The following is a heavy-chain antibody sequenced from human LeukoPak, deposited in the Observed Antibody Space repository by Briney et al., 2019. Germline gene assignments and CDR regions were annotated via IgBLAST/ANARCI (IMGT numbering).Heavy chain of an antibody. J-gene: IGHJ5*02. CDR3: AGGARDYYGSGSLNWFDP. CDR1: GGSISSSSYY. V-gene: IGHV4-39*07. CDR2: IYYSGST. D-gene: IGHD3-10*01. Sequence: SETLSLTCTVSGGSISSSSYYWGWIRQPPGKGLEWIGSIYYSGSTYYNPSLKSRVTISVDTSKNQFSLKLSSVTAADTAVYYCAGGARDYYGSGSLNWFDPWGQGTPVTVSS.